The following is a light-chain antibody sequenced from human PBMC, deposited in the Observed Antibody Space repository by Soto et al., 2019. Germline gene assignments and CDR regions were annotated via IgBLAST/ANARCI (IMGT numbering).Light chain of an antibody. V-gene: IGKV3-15*01. CDR1: QSVSSY. CDR3: QQYNNWPPWT. Sequence: EVVLTQSPVTLSLSPGERATLSCRASQSVSSYLAWYQQKPGQAPRLLIYGASTRATGIPARFSGSGSGTEFTLTISSLQSEDFAVYYCQQYNNWPPWTFGQGTKV. J-gene: IGKJ1*01. CDR2: GAS.